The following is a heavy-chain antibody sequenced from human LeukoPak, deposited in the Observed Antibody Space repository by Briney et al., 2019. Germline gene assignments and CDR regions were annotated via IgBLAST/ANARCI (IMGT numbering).Heavy chain of an antibody. CDR3: ARDYHDFWSGYYPLEVDAFDI. V-gene: IGHV4-39*07. D-gene: IGHD3-3*01. J-gene: IGHJ3*02. CDR2: IYYSGST. Sequence: SETLSLTCTVSGDSISSYYWGWIRQPPGKGLEWIGSIYYSGSTYYNPSLKSRVTISVDTSKNQFSLKLSSVTAADTAVYYCARDYHDFWSGYYPLEVDAFDIWGQGTMVTVSS. CDR1: GDSISSYY.